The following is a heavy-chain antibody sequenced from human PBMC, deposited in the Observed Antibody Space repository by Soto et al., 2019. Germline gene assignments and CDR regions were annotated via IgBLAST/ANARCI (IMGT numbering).Heavy chain of an antibody. J-gene: IGHJ6*02. V-gene: IGHV3-30-3*01. CDR1: GFTFSNYA. CDR3: ARDSYGMDV. Sequence: PGGSLRLSCAASGFTFSNYAMHWVRQAPGKGLEWVAVISYGGSNKCYPDSVKGRFTISRDNSKNTLYLQMNSLRAEDTAVYYCARDSYGMDVWGQGTTVTVSS. CDR2: ISYGGSNK.